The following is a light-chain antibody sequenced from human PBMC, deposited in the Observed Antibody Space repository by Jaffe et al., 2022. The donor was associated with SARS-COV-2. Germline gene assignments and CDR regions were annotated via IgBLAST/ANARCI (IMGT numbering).Light chain of an antibody. Sequence: DIQMTQSPPSLSASVGDRVSITCRASQNVDNYVNWYQQKPGKAPDLLIYGASTLKSGVPSRFSGSGSGTDFTLIISSLQPEDFATYYCQQGYSTYTFGQGTKLEIK. J-gene: IGKJ2*01. CDR2: GAS. V-gene: IGKV1-39*01. CDR3: QQGYSTYT. CDR1: QNVDNY.